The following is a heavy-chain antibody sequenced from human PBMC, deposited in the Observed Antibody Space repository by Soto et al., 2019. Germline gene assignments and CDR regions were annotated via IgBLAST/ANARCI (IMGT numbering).Heavy chain of an antibody. V-gene: IGHV3-64D*06. Sequence: EVQLVESGGGLVQPGGSLRLSCSASGFTFSSYAMHWVRQAPGKGLEYVSAITSSNGGRTYYADSVKGRFTISRDNCKSTLYLQMSSLRSEDTAVYYCVKDRVAAARAFDYCGQGTMVTVSS. D-gene: IGHD2-15*01. J-gene: IGHJ4*02. CDR2: ITSSNGGRT. CDR1: GFTFSSYA. CDR3: VKDRVAAARAFDY.